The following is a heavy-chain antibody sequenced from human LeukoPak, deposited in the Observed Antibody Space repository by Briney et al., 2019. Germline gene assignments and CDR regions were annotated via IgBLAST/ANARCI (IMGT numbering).Heavy chain of an antibody. CDR1: GYSFTSYW. Sequence: GESLKISCKGSGYSFTSYWIGWVRQMPGKGLEWMGIIYPGDSDTRYSPSFQGQVTISADKSISTAYLQWSSLRAEDTAVYYCARAGRDGYNWDAFDIWGQGTMVTVSS. D-gene: IGHD5-24*01. V-gene: IGHV5-51*01. J-gene: IGHJ3*02. CDR2: IYPGDSDT. CDR3: ARAGRDGYNWDAFDI.